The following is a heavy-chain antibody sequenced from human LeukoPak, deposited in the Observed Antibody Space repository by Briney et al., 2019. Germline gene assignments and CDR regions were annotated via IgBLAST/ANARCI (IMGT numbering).Heavy chain of an antibody. CDR1: GGSISSGDHY. D-gene: IGHD4-17*01. J-gene: IGHJ6*02. Sequence: SQTLSLTCTVSGGSISSGDHYWSWIRQPPGKGLEWIGYIYYSGSTYYNPSLKSRVTISVDTSKNQFSLKLSSVTAADTAVYYCARFLYGDYGYYYYYGMDVWGQGTTVTVSS. CDR2: IYYSGST. V-gene: IGHV4-30-4*01. CDR3: ARFLYGDYGYYYYYGMDV.